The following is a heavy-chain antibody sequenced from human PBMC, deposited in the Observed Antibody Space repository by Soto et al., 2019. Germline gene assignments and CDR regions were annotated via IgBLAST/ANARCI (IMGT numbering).Heavy chain of an antibody. CDR2: IDHTGRI. CDR1: GGSFSGYY. Sequence: QVQLQQWGAGLVKPSETLSLTCAVYGGSFSGYYWSWIRRPPGKGLEWIGEIDHTGRIYYNPSLQSRVTISVDTSKNQFSLNLKSVTAADTAVYYCATGQGGPRLSSRGQGTVVTVSS. CDR3: ATGQGGPRLSS. V-gene: IGHV4-34*01. J-gene: IGHJ4*02. D-gene: IGHD6-13*01.